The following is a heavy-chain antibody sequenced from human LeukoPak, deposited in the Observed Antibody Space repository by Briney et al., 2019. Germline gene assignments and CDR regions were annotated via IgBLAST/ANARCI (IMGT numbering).Heavy chain of an antibody. CDR2: MNPNSGNT. CDR1: GYTFTSYD. CDR3: ARFPYCTTGVCPPD. V-gene: IGHV1-8*01. Sequence: GASVKVSCKASGYTFTSYDINWVRQATGQGLEWMGWMNPNSGNTGYAQKFQGRVTMTRNTSISTAYMELSSLRSEDTAVYYCARFPYCTTGVCPPDWGQGTLVTVSS. J-gene: IGHJ4*02. D-gene: IGHD2-8*01.